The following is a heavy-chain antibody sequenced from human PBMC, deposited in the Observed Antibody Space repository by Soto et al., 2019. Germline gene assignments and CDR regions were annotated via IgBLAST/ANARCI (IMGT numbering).Heavy chain of an antibody. Sequence: EVQLVESGGGLVKPGGSLRLSCAASGFTFSNAWMSWVRQAPGKGLEWVGRIKGKADGEITDYAAPVKGRFTISRDDSXSTLTLQMNSLKTEDTAVYYCTTEGLWVPAAIFDCWGQGTLVTVSS. CDR3: TTEGLWVPAAIFDC. J-gene: IGHJ4*02. D-gene: IGHD2-2*01. V-gene: IGHV3-15*01. CDR1: GFTFSNAW. CDR2: IKGKADGEIT.